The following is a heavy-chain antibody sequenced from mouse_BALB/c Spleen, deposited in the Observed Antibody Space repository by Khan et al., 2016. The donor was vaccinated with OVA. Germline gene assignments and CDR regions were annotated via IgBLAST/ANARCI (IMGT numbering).Heavy chain of an antibody. CDR1: GYTFTNYW. J-gene: IGHJ3*01. Sequence: VQLEESGAELVKPGASVKLSCKTSGYTFTNYWIQWVKQRPGQGLGWIGEIFPGTGTTYYNEDFKAKATLTIDTSTSTAYMQLRSLTSEDSAVYFCARGYCGNYEFAYWGQGTLVTVSA. D-gene: IGHD2-1*01. CDR2: IFPGTGTT. CDR3: ARGYCGNYEFAY. V-gene: IGHV1S132*01.